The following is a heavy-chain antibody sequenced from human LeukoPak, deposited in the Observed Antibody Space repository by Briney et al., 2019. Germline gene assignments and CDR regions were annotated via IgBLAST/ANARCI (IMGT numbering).Heavy chain of an antibody. V-gene: IGHV4-59*12. CDR1: GRHISCNY. J-gene: IGHJ4*02. CDR3: ARGVSLTMIVVVRTRFDY. D-gene: IGHD3-22*01. CDR2: IYYSGST. Sequence: LATRTLNCTASGRHISCNYWSLIPHPPGKGPDRIGYIYYSGSTNYNPSLKSRVTISVDTSKNQFSLKLSSVTAADTAVYYCARGVSLTMIVVVRTRFDYWGQGTLVTVSS.